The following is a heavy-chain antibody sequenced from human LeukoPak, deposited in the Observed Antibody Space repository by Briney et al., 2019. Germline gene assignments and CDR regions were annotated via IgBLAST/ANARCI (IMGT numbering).Heavy chain of an antibody. D-gene: IGHD4-23*01. Sequence: GGSLRLSCAAPGFTFSSYSMNWVRQAPGKGLEWVSSISSSRNYIYYADSVKGRFTISRDNAKNSLYLQMNSLRAEDTAVYYCARVGNVYYYYYGMDVWGQGTTVTVSS. J-gene: IGHJ6*02. CDR3: ARVGNVYYYYYGMDV. CDR1: GFTFSSYS. V-gene: IGHV3-21*01. CDR2: ISSSRNYI.